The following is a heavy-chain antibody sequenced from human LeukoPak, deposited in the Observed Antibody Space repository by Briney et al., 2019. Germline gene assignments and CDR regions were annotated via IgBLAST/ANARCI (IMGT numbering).Heavy chain of an antibody. CDR2: MSPYSGDT. Sequence: ASVKVSCKAFGYTLTRYDINWVRQATGQGLEWIGWMSPYSGDTGYAQKFQGRVTITRNTSISTDYMELSSLKSEDSAVYYCARIVDFWSGSDYYYMDVWGKGTTVTVSS. D-gene: IGHD3-3*01. CDR1: GYTLTRYD. CDR3: ARIVDFWSGSDYYYMDV. V-gene: IGHV1-8*03. J-gene: IGHJ6*03.